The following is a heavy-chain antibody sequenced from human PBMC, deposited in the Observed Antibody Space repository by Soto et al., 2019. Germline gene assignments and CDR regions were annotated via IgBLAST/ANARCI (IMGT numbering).Heavy chain of an antibody. Sequence: QVQLMQSGAEVKKPGASVKVSCKASGDTFTEYYIHWVRQAPGQGLEWMGTVNPSGGHTTYAQHFLGRVTMTRDTATSTLYMELTSLTSEDTAVYYCARGGHVVVVTAALDYWGQGPRITVSS. J-gene: IGHJ4*02. V-gene: IGHV1-46*01. CDR1: GDTFTEYY. CDR3: ARGGHVVVVTAALDY. CDR2: VNPSGGHT. D-gene: IGHD2-21*02.